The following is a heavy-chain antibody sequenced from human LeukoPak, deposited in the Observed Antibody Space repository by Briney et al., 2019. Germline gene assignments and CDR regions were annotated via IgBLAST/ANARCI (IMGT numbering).Heavy chain of an antibody. CDR3: AREGFLGSIILD. Sequence: PWGALRLSCAASGLTFSSYSMNWVRQPPGKGLEWVSYISSSSSTIYYADSVKGRFTISRDKAKNSLYLQMHSLRAEDTAVYYCAREGFLGSIILDWGQGTLVTVSS. D-gene: IGHD2-15*01. J-gene: IGHJ4*02. CDR1: GLTFSSYS. CDR2: ISSSSSTI. V-gene: IGHV3-48*01.